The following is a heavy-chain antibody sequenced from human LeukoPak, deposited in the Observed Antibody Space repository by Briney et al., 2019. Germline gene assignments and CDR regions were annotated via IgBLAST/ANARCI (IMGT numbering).Heavy chain of an antibody. J-gene: IGHJ6*02. CDR3: ARAYDFWSGSYYYGMDV. D-gene: IGHD3-3*01. Sequence: SETLSLTCTVSGGSISSYYWSWIRQPPGKGLEWIGYIYYSGSTNYNPPLKSRVTISVDTSKNQFSLKLSSVTAADTAVYYCARAYDFWSGSYYYGMDVWGQGTTVTVSS. CDR1: GGSISSYY. V-gene: IGHV4-59*01. CDR2: IYYSGST.